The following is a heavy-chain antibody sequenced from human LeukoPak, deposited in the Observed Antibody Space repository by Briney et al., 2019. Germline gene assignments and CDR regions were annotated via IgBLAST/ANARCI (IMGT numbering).Heavy chain of an antibody. V-gene: IGHV4-39*01. J-gene: IGHJ6*02. Sequence: PSETLSLTCTVSGGPISSSSYYWAWIRQPPGKELELIGSIYYSGSTYYNPSLKSRVTISVDTSKNQSSLKLSSVTAADTAVYYCATTVTGGYYYGMDIWGQGTTVTVSS. CDR2: IYYSGST. CDR3: ATTVTGGYYYGMDI. D-gene: IGHD2-8*02. CDR1: GGPISSSSYY.